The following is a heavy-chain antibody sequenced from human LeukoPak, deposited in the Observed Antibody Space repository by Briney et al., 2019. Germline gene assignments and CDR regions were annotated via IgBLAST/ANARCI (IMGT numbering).Heavy chain of an antibody. Sequence: GGSLRLSCAASGFTFSSYGMHWVRQAPGKGLEWVAFIRYDGSNKYYVDSVKGRFTISRDNSKNTLYLQMNSLRAEDTAVYYCARDPSPVLRRNYFDYWGQGTLVTVSS. CDR1: GFTFSSYG. D-gene: IGHD2-8*01. V-gene: IGHV3-30*02. J-gene: IGHJ4*02. CDR2: IRYDGSNK. CDR3: ARDPSPVLRRNYFDY.